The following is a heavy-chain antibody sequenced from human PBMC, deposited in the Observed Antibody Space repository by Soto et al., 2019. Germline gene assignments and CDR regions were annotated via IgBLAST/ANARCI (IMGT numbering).Heavy chain of an antibody. CDR3: ARGAAEHYYFGMDV. J-gene: IGHJ6*02. CDR1: GATFSSYA. CDR2: IIPIFGLA. D-gene: IGHD6-13*01. V-gene: IGHV1-69*04. Sequence: QVQLVQSGAEVKKPGSSVKVSCKPSGATFSSYAITWVRQAPGQGLEWIGRIIPIFGLANSAQKLQGRVTVTADRSTGTAYMELSSLTSEDTAVYYCARGAAEHYYFGMDVWGQGTTVTVSS.